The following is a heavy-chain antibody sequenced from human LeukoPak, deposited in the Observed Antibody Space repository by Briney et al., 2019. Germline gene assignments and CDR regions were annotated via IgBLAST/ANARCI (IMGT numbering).Heavy chain of an antibody. V-gene: IGHV3-23*01. CDR3: AKTVASVYDFWSG. CDR2: ISGSGGST. J-gene: IGHJ4*02. D-gene: IGHD3-3*01. CDR1: GSTFSSYA. Sequence: PGGSLRFSCAASGSTFSSYAMSWVRKAPGKGREWVSAISGSGGSTYYADSVKGRFTISRDNSKNTLYLQMNSLRAEDTAVYYCAKTVASVYDFWSGWGQGTLVTVSS.